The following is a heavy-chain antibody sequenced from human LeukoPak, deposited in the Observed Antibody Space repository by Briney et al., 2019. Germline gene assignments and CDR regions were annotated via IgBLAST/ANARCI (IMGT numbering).Heavy chain of an antibody. CDR1: GGSISSSSYY. D-gene: IGHD3-10*01. CDR3: ARDRGVERGWFDP. CDR2: IYYSGST. Sequence: SETLSLTCTVSGGSISSSSYYWGWIRQPPGKGLEWIGSIYYSGSTYYNPSLKSRVTISVDTSKNQFSLKLSSVTAADTAVYYCARDRGVERGWFDPWGQGTLVTVSS. J-gene: IGHJ5*02. V-gene: IGHV4-39*07.